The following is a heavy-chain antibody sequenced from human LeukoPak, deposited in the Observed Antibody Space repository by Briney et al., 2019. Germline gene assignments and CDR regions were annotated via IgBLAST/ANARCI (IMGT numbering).Heavy chain of an antibody. CDR2: IYYSGST. CDR1: GGSISSSSYY. D-gene: IGHD5-12*01. J-gene: IGHJ6*03. CDR3: ARIVATIYYYYYYYMDV. V-gene: IGHV4-39*01. Sequence: SETLSLTCTVSGGSISSSSYYWGWIRQPPGKGLEWIGSIYYSGSTYYNPSLKSRVTISVNTSKNQFSLMLSSVTAADTAVYYCARIVATIYYYYYYYMDVWGKGTTVTVSS.